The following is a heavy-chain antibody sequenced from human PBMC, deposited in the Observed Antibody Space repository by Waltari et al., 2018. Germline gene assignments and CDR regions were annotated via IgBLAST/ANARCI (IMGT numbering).Heavy chain of an antibody. Sequence: QPQLQESGPGLVKPSETLSLTCTVSGGSISSSSYYWGWIRQPPGKGLEWIGSIYYSGSTYYNPSLKSRVTISVDTSKNQFSLKLSSVTAADTAVYYCARVSMVQGPEFDYWGQGTLVTVSS. D-gene: IGHD3-10*01. CDR2: IYYSGST. V-gene: IGHV4-39*07. CDR1: GGSISSSSYY. J-gene: IGHJ4*02. CDR3: ARVSMVQGPEFDY.